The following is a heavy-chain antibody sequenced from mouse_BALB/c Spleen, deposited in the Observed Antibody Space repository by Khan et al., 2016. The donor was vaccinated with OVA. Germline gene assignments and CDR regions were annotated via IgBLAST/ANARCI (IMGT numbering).Heavy chain of an antibody. CDR2: ISYSGST. V-gene: IGHV3-2*02. D-gene: IGHD4-1*01. J-gene: IGHJ3*01. Sequence: EVKLLVSGPGLVKPSQSLSLTCTVTGYSITSDYAWNLIRQFPGNKLEWMGYISYSGSTSYTPSLKSRISITRDTSKNQFFLQLNSENTEDTAKYFCAVGRADWGQGTLVTVSA. CDR1: GYSITSDYA. CDR3: AVGRAD.